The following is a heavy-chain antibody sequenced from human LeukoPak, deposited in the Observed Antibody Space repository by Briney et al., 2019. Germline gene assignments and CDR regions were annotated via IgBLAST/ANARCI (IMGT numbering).Heavy chain of an antibody. CDR2: ISTYNGNT. CDR3: ARSPDSQRYYYYYYMDV. CDR1: GYTFTSHG. Sequence: GASVKVSCKASGYTFTSHGISWVRQAPGQGLEWMGWISTYNGNTNYAQKLQGRVSMTTDTSTSTAYMDLRSLRSDDTAVYYCARSPDSQRYYYYYYMDVWGKGTTVTVSS. D-gene: IGHD2-21*01. J-gene: IGHJ6*03. V-gene: IGHV1-18*01.